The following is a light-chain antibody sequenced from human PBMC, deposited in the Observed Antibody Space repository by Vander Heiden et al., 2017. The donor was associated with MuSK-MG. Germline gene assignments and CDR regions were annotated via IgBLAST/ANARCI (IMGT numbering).Light chain of an antibody. CDR3: QQSHSTLYT. CDR2: WAS. CDR1: QSVLYSSNNKNY. V-gene: IGKV4-1*01. Sequence: DIVMTQPPVSLAVSLGDRATLNCQPTQSVLYSSNNKNYLAWYQQKPGQPPKLLIYWASTRESGVPDRFSGSGSGTDFTLTISSLQAEDVAVYYCQQSHSTLYTFGQGTKLEIK. J-gene: IGKJ2*01.